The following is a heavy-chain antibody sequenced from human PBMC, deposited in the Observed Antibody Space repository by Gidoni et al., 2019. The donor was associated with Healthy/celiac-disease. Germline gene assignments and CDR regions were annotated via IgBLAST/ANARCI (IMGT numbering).Heavy chain of an antibody. J-gene: IGHJ4*02. D-gene: IGHD5-12*01. CDR1: GYTFTSYA. CDR2: INAGNGNT. Sequence: QVQLVQSGAAVKKPGASVKVSCKASGYTFTSYAMHWVRQAPGQRLEWMGWINAGNGNTKYSQKFQGRVTITRDTSASTAYMELSSLRSEDTAVYYCARAPDPDIVATDALDYWGQGTLVTVSS. V-gene: IGHV1-3*01. CDR3: ARAPDPDIVATDALDY.